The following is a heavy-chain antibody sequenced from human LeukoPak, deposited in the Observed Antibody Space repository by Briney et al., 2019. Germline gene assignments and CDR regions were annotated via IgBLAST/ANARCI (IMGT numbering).Heavy chain of an antibody. CDR3: ARHGLWWGSTRGFDY. J-gene: IGHJ4*02. CDR2: IYYSGST. D-gene: IGHD4/OR15-4a*01. CDR1: GGFISSGGYY. Sequence: SQTLSLTCTVSGGFISSGGYYWSWIRQHPGKGLEWIGYIYYSGSTYYNPSLKSRVTISVDTSKNQFSLKLSSVTAADTAVYYCARHGLWWGSTRGFDYWGQGTLVTVSS. V-gene: IGHV4-31*03.